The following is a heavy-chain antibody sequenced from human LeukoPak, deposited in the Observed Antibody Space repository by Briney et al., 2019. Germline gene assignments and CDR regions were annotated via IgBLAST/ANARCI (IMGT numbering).Heavy chain of an antibody. CDR2: IYSSGST. CDR1: GGSISSYY. CDR3: ARGSYGHSFVSGY. V-gene: IGHV4-4*07. J-gene: IGHJ4*02. D-gene: IGHD5-18*01. Sequence: SETLSLTCTVSGGSISSYYWSWTRQPAGKGLEWIGRIYSSGSTDYNPSLKSRVTMSVDTSKNKFSLKLSSVTAADTAVYYCARGSYGHSFVSGYWGQGTLVTVSS.